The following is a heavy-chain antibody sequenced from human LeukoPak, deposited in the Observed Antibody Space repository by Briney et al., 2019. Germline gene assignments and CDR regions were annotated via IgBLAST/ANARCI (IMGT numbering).Heavy chain of an antibody. CDR1: GFTFSSYA. D-gene: IGHD3-3*01. CDR3: ANTMTFWSGYDY. V-gene: IGHV3-30-3*01. J-gene: IGHJ4*02. CDR2: ISYDGSNK. Sequence: GRSLRLSCAASGFTFSSYAMHWVRQAPGKGLEWVAVISYDGSNKYYADSVKGRFTISRDNSKNTLYLQMNSLRAEDTAVYYCANTMTFWSGYDYWGQGTLVTVSS.